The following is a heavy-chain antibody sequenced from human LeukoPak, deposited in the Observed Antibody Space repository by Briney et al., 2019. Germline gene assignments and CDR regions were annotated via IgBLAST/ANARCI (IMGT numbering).Heavy chain of an antibody. D-gene: IGHD2-15*01. CDR3: ARAISGGSPITASDY. V-gene: IGHV1-2*02. J-gene: IGHJ4*02. CDR2: INPNSDFT. Sequence: ASVKVSCKASGCTFTSHGITWVRQAPGQGLEWMGWINPNSDFTNFAQNFQGRVTMTSDTSISTAYMELSRLRSDDTAVYYCARAISGGSPITASDYWGQGTLVTVSS. CDR1: GCTFTSHG.